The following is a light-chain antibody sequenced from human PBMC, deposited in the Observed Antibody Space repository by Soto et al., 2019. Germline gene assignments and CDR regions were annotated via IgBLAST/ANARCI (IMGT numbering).Light chain of an antibody. V-gene: IGLV1-47*01. CDR1: SSNIGSNY. CDR3: AAWDDSLSGQV. Sequence: QSALNQPPXASGTTGQRVTISCSGSSSNIGSNYVYWYQQLPGTAPKLLIYRNNQRPSGVPDRFSGSKSGTSASLAISGLRSEDEADYYCAAWDDSLSGQVFGTGTNVTVL. CDR2: RNN. J-gene: IGLJ1*01.